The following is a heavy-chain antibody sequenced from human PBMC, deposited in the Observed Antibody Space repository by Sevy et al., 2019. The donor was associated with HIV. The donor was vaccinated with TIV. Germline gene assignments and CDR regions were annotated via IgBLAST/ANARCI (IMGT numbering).Heavy chain of an antibody. CDR2: IQYDGSNK. CDR3: VKEGGGEGGDH. V-gene: IGHV3-30*02. J-gene: IGHJ4*02. CDR1: GFSYSSYG. Sequence: GGSLRLSCAASGFSYSSYGMHWVRQAPGKGLEWVAYIQYDGSNKDYADSVKGRFTISRDNSKNTLDLQMNSLRVEDTAVNDCVKEGGGEGGDHWGQGTLVTVSS. D-gene: IGHD2-21*01.